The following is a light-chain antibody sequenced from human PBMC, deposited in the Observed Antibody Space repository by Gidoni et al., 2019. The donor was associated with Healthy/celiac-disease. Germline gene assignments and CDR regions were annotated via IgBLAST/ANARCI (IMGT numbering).Light chain of an antibody. J-gene: IGKJ2*01. CDR3: QQYKSYSPHT. CDR1: QSISSW. V-gene: IGKV1-5*03. Sequence: DIQMTQSPSTLSASVGDRVTITCRASQSISSWLAWDQQKPGKAPKLLIYKASSLESGVPSRFSGSGSGTEFTLTISSPQPDDLATYYCQQYKSYSPHTFGQGTKLEIK. CDR2: KAS.